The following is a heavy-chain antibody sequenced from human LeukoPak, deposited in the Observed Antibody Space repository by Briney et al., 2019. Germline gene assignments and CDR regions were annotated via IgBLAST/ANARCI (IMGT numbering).Heavy chain of an antibody. CDR2: ISSSGSTI. D-gene: IGHD6-13*01. V-gene: IGHV3-11*01. J-gene: IGHJ6*02. Sequence: GGSLRLSCAASGFTFSDYYMSWIRQAPGKGLEWVSYISSSGSTIYYADSVKGRFTISRDNAKNSLYLQMNSLRAEDTAVYYCAREQALIAAAGTEFHPLMDIWGQGTTVTVSS. CDR1: GFTFSDYY. CDR3: AREQALIAAAGTEFHPLMDI.